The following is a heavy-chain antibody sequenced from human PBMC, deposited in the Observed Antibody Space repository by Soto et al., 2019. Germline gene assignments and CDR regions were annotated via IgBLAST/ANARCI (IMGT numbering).Heavy chain of an antibody. V-gene: IGHV3-48*02. CDR1: GFSLANYP. CDR2: SSPRGDTI. D-gene: IGHD6-19*01. J-gene: IGHJ4*02. Sequence: PVGSLRLSCVASGFSLANYPMNWVRQTPGKGLEWISYSSPRGDTIYYADSVEGRFTISRDNARNSLSLHMSSLRDEDSALYYCAKGPNINVGWPYYFESWGQGVPVTVST. CDR3: AKGPNINVGWPYYFES.